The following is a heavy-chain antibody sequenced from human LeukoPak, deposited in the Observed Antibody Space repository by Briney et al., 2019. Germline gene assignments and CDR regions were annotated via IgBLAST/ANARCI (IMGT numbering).Heavy chain of an antibody. J-gene: IGHJ4*02. V-gene: IGHV1-2*02. D-gene: IGHD3-3*01. CDR2: INPNSGGT. CDR3: ARVYSSGTEFDY. Sequence: ASVKVSCKASGYTFTGYYMHWVRQAPGQGLEWMGWINPNSGGTNYAQKFQGRVTMTRDTSISTAYMELSRLRSDDTAVYYCARVYSSGTEFDYWAQGPLVTVPS. CDR1: GYTFTGYY.